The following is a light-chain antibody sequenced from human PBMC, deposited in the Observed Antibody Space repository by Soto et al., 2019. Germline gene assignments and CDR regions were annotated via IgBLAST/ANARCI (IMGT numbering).Light chain of an antibody. J-gene: IGLJ1*01. V-gene: IGLV2-14*01. CDR3: SSYTSSSLWV. CDR1: SSDVGGYNY. Sequence: QSALTQSASVSGSPGQSITISCTGTSSDVGGYNYVSWYQQHPGKAPKLMIYDVSNRPSGVSNRFSGSKSGNTASLTISGLQAEDEADYYCSSYTSSSLWVFGTGTKLTVL. CDR2: DVS.